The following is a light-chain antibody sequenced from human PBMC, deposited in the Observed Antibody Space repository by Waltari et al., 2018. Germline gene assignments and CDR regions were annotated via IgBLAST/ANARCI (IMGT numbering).Light chain of an antibody. J-gene: IGKJ2*01. CDR1: HNINIF. CDR3: QQAYRVPYT. CDR2: KAS. V-gene: IGKV1-39*01. Sequence: DIQMTQSPSSLSASVGDRVTITCRASHNINIFLNWYQQKPGEGPKLLIYKASNMEGGVPSRFSGSGSGTEFSLSISSLQPDDFATYFCQQAYRVPYTFGQGTNL.